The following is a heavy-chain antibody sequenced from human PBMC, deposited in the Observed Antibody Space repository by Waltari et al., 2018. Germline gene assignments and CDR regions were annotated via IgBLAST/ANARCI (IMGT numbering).Heavy chain of an antibody. D-gene: IGHD1-26*01. CDR1: GYTFGDYA. CDR3: ARESSGNIGWFDS. CDR2: VRSNIYGGGA. V-gene: IGHV3-49*03. J-gene: IGHJ5*01. Sequence: EVHMVESGGDLVQPGRSLRLSCRGSGYTFGDYAVSWFRQAPGKGLGWVGFVRSNIYGGGAEYAACVTGRFTIARDDSENIAYLQMDSLKSEDTAVYYCARESSGNIGWFDSWGQGTLVTVSS.